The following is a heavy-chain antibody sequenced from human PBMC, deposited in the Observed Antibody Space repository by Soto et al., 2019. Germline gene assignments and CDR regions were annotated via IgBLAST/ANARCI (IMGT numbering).Heavy chain of an antibody. CDR3: AKVKEVGGITLFDY. CDR2: ISGSGGTT. Sequence: EVQLLESGGGLVQPGGSLRLSCAASGFTFSSYAMSWVRQAPGKGLEWVSAISGSGGTTCYADSVKGPFTISRANSKNTLYLQMNSLRAEDTAVYYCAKVKEVGGITLFDYWGQGTLVTVSS. D-gene: IGHD1-26*01. J-gene: IGHJ4*02. V-gene: IGHV3-23*01. CDR1: GFTFSSYA.